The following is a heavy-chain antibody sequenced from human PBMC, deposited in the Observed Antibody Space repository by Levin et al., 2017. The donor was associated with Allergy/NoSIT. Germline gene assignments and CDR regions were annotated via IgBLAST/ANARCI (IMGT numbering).Heavy chain of an antibody. CDR2: IWYDGSNK. V-gene: IGHV3-33*01. Sequence: LSLTCAASGFTFSSYGMHWVRQAPGKGLEWVAVIWYDGSNKYYADSVKGRFTISRDNSKNTLYLQMNSLRAEDTAVYYCARGYWREDSSSGPLEYWGQGTLVTVSS. D-gene: IGHD6-13*01. CDR3: ARGYWREDSSSGPLEY. CDR1: GFTFSSYG. J-gene: IGHJ4*02.